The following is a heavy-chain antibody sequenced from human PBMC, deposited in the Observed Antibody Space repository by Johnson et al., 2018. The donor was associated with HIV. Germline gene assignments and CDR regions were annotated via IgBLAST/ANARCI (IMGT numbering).Heavy chain of an antibody. CDR1: GFTFSSYW. CDR3: ARVREWEVGEVGDAFDI. CDR2: IKQDGSEK. V-gene: IGHV3-7*04. D-gene: IGHD1-26*01. Sequence: VQLVESGGGLVQPGGSLRLSCAASGFTFSSYWMSWVRQAPGKGLEWVANIKQDGSEKYYVDSVKGRFTISRDNAKNSLYLQMNSLRAEDTAVYYCARVREWEVGEVGDAFDIWGQGTMVTVSS. J-gene: IGHJ3*02.